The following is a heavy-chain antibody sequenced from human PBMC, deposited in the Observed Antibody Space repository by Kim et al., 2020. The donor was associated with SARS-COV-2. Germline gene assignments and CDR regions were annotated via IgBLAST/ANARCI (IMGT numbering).Heavy chain of an antibody. Sequence: SETLSLTCTVSGGSISSYYWSWIRQPPGKGLEWIGYIYYSGSTNYNPSLKSRVTISVDTSKNQFSLKLSSVTVADTAVYYCALSSSWSRGGVYFDYWGQGTLVTVSS. CDR2: IYYSGST. J-gene: IGHJ4*02. CDR3: ALSSSWSRGGVYFDY. CDR1: GGSISSYY. V-gene: IGHV4-59*13. D-gene: IGHD6-13*01.